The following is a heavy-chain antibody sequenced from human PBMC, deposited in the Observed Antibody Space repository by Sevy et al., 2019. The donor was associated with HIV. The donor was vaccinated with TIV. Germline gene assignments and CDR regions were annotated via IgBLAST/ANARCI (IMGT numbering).Heavy chain of an antibody. J-gene: IGHJ3*02. D-gene: IGHD3-3*02. CDR3: ARRGASTYHDAFDI. Sequence: GGSLRLSCAASGFTFSSYSMNWVRQAPGKGLEWVSSISGMSNYIYYADSVKGRFTISRDNAKNSLYLQMNSLRAEDTAVYYCARRGASTYHDAFDIWGQGTMVTVSS. CDR2: ISGMSNYI. CDR1: GFTFSSYS. V-gene: IGHV3-21*01.